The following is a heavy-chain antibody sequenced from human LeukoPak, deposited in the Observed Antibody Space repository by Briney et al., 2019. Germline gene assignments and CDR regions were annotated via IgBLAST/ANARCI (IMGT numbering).Heavy chain of an antibody. CDR2: IYYSGST. CDR3: ARISWIFGVVYY. Sequence: SETLSLTCTVSGGSISSSSYYWGWIRQPPGKGLEWIGSIYYSGSTYYNPSLKSRVTISVDTSKNQFSLKLGSVTAADTAVYYCARISWIFGVVYYWGQGTLVTVSS. V-gene: IGHV4-39*01. CDR1: GGSISSSSYY. J-gene: IGHJ4*02. D-gene: IGHD3-3*01.